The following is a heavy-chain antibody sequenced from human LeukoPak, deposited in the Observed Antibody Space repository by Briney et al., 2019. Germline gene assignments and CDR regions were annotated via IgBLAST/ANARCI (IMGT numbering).Heavy chain of an antibody. J-gene: IGHJ6*02. CDR3: ARDLGSSSWSRFYYYYGMDV. V-gene: IGHV3-7*01. CDR2: IKQDGSEK. CDR1: GFTFSSYS. Sequence: GGSLRLSCAASGFTFSSYSMNWVRQAPGKGLEWVANIKQDGSEKYYVDSVKGRFTISRDNAKNSLYLQMNSLRAEDTAVYYCARDLGSSSWSRFYYYYGMDVWGQGTTVTVSS. D-gene: IGHD6-13*01.